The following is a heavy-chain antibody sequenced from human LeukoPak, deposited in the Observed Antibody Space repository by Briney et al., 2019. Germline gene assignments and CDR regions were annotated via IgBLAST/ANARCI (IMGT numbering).Heavy chain of an antibody. Sequence: PGGSLRLSCAASGFTFDDYGMSWVRQAPGKGLEWVSGINWNGGSTGYAASVKGRFTISRDNAKNSLYLQMNSLRAEDTALYYCARTQYYDFWSGYYTDAFDIWGQGTMVTVSS. J-gene: IGHJ3*02. V-gene: IGHV3-20*04. CDR1: GFTFDDYG. D-gene: IGHD3-3*01. CDR3: ARTQYYDFWSGYYTDAFDI. CDR2: INWNGGST.